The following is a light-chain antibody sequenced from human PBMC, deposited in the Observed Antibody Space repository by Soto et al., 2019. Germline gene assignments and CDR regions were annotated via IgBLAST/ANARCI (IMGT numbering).Light chain of an antibody. CDR1: SSNFGAGYE. CDR2: NNL. V-gene: IGLV1-40*01. CDR3: QSFDSSLRAYV. Sequence: QSVLTQPPSVSGAPGQRVTISCTGSSSNFGAGYEVHWYKRLPGAAPTLVIFNNLNRPSGVPERFSGSKSGTSASLVISGLQAEDEADYYCQSFDSSLRAYVFGSGTKVTVL. J-gene: IGLJ1*01.